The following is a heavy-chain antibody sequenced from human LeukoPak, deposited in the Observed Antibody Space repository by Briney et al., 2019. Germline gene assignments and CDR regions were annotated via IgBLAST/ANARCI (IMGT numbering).Heavy chain of an antibody. CDR3: TTYCSSTSCYVFDY. Sequence: GGSLTLSCTASGFTFGDYAMSWVRQAPGKGLEWVGFIRSKAYGGTTEYAASVKGRFTISRDDSKSIAYLQMNSLKTEDTAVYYCTTYCSSTSCYVFDYWGQGTLVTVSS. CDR2: IRSKAYGGTT. D-gene: IGHD2-2*01. CDR1: GFTFGDYA. V-gene: IGHV3-49*04. J-gene: IGHJ4*02.